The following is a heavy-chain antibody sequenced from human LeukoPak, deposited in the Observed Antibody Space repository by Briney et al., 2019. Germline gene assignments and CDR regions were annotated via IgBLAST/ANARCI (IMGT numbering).Heavy chain of an antibody. Sequence: GGSLRLSCAASGFDFNNYWMSWLRQAPGKGLEWVANIKDDGSEEYYVDSVKGRFAISRDNAKNSLYLQMNSLRAEDTALYYCAREVSEGFDFWGQGTLVTVSS. CDR3: AREVSEGFDF. J-gene: IGHJ4*02. D-gene: IGHD3-22*01. V-gene: IGHV3-7*01. CDR1: GFDFNNYW. CDR2: IKDDGSEE.